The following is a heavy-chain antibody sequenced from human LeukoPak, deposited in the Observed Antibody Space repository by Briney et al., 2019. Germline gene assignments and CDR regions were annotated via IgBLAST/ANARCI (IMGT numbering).Heavy chain of an antibody. CDR1: GFTFSSYS. D-gene: IGHD3-22*01. Sequence: GGSLRLSCAASGFTFSSYSMNWVRQAPGKGLEWVSYISSSSSTIYYADSVKGRFTISRDNAKNSLYLQMNSLRAEDTAVYYCARVGGYYDSSGYPPFDPWGQGTLVTVSS. CDR3: ARVGGYYDSSGYPPFDP. J-gene: IGHJ5*02. V-gene: IGHV3-48*01. CDR2: ISSSSSTI.